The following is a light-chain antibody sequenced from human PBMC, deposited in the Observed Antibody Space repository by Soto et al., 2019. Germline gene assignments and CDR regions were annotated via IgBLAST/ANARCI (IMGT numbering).Light chain of an antibody. V-gene: IGKV3-20*01. CDR3: QQYGPT. CDR1: QSVSSSY. Sequence: EIVLTQSPGTLSLSPGERATLSCRASQSVSSSYLAWYQQKPGQAPRLLIYGASSRATGIPDRFSGSGSGTDFTLTISRLEPEDFAVYYCQQYGPTFGQGTRLE. CDR2: GAS. J-gene: IGKJ5*01.